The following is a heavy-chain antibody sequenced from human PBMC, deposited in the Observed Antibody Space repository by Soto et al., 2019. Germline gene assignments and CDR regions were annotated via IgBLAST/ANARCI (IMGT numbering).Heavy chain of an antibody. CDR1: GFTFSSYA. V-gene: IGHV3-30-3*01. D-gene: IGHD3-10*01. CDR2: ISYDGSNK. CDR3: AREGDYGSGSYYTPYYYYGMDV. Sequence: SLRLSCAASGFTFSSYAMHWVRQAPGKGLEWVAVISYDGSNKYYADSVKGRFTISRDNSKNTLYLQMNSLRAEDTAVYYCAREGDYGSGSYYTPYYYYGMDVWGQGTTVTVSS. J-gene: IGHJ6*02.